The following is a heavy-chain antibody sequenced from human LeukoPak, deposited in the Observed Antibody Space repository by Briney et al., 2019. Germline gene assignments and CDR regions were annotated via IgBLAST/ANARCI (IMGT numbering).Heavy chain of an antibody. V-gene: IGHV4-59*01. CDR3: ARGHSSGYYDY. D-gene: IGHD3-22*01. J-gene: IGHJ4*02. CDR2: IYYSGST. Sequence: SETLSLTCTVSGGSISSYYWSWILQPPGKGLEWIGYIYYSGSTNYDPSLKSRVTISVDTSKNQFSLKPSSVTAADTAVYYCARGHSSGYYDYWGQGTLVTVSS. CDR1: GGSISSYY.